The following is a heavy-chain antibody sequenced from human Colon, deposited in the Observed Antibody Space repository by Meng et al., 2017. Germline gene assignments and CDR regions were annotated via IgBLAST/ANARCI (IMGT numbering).Heavy chain of an antibody. CDR1: GSISSSNW. CDR3: ARHSRQDTTFISRTLDY. Sequence: GASLKISCKCAGSISSSNWIGWVRHMPGKGLEWMGIINPADSDTKYSPSFQGQVTISADKTITTAYLQWSGLRASDTAMYYCARHSRQDTTFISRTLDYWGQGTLVTVSS. D-gene: IGHD1-1*01. V-gene: IGHV5-51*01. CDR2: INPADSDT. J-gene: IGHJ4*02.